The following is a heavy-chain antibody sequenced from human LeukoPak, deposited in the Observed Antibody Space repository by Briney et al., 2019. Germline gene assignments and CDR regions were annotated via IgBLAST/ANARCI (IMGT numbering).Heavy chain of an antibody. CDR1: GGSISSYY. V-gene: IGHV4-4*07. CDR2: IYTSGST. Sequence: SETLSLTCTVSGGSISSYYWSWIRQPAGKGLEWIGRIYTSGSTNYNPSLKSRVTMSVDTSKNQFSLKLSSVTAADTAVYYCARVHSIPAAGPSQYAFDIWGQGTMVTVSS. CDR3: ARVHSIPAAGPSQYAFDI. D-gene: IGHD6-13*01. J-gene: IGHJ3*02.